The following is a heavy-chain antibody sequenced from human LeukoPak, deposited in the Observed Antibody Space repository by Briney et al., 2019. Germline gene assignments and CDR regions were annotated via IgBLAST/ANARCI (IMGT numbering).Heavy chain of an antibody. CDR2: ISWNSGSI. CDR1: GFTFDDYA. D-gene: IGHD6-13*01. Sequence: GRSLRLSCAASGFTFDDYAMHWVRQAPGKGLEWVSGISWNSGSIGYADSVKGRFTISRDNAKNSLYLQMNSLRAEDTALYYCAKGVSSSWYTEYFQHWGQGTLVTVSS. CDR3: AKGVSSSWYTEYFQH. J-gene: IGHJ1*01. V-gene: IGHV3-9*01.